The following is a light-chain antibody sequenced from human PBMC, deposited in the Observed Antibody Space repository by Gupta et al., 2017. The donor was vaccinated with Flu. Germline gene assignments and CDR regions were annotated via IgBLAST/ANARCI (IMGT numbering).Light chain of an antibody. J-gene: IGLJ1*01. V-gene: IGLV1-44*01. CDR3: AAWEDSLNGHSV. CDR2: GND. Sequence: QPVLAQPPPAPGAPGQRSIISCSGSSSNIGRNTVYWYQHLPGITPKLLISGNDQRPSGVPGILYGSKSGTSAALAINGLRAEDEGDYYCAAWEDSLNGHSVFGTGTEVTVL. CDR1: SSNIGRNT.